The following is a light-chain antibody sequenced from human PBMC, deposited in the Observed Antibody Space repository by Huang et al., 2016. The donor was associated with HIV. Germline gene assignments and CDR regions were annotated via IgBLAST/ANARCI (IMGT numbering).Light chain of an antibody. Sequence: EIVLTHSPVTLSLPPGDRSTLSSRASQSIGTYLAWYQQNSGQPPRLLIYDVSNRSACVPARFSASGSETDFTLTIASLDPDDFAIYHCQQRSKWPLTFGGGTKVEMK. CDR3: QQRSKWPLT. CDR2: DVS. J-gene: IGKJ4*01. CDR1: QSIGTY. V-gene: IGKV3-11*01.